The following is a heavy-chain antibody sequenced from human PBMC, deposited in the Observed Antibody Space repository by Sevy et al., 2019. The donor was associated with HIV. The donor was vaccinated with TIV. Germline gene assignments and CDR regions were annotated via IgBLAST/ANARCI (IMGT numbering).Heavy chain of an antibody. CDR1: GFTFSSYA. CDR3: AKLRQIRSDI. CDR2: LSGSGGST. V-gene: IGHV3-23*01. Sequence: GGSLRLSCAASGFTFSSYAMSWVRLAPGKGLEWVSALSGSGGSTDYADSVKGRFTISRDNSKNTLYLQMNSLRAEDTAEYYCAKLRQIRSDIWGQGTMVTVSS. J-gene: IGHJ3*02. D-gene: IGHD4-17*01.